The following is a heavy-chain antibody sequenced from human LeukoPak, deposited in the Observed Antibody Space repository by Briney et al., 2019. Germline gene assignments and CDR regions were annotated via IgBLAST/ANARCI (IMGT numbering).Heavy chain of an antibody. J-gene: IGHJ5*02. Sequence: ASVKVSCKASGYTFTSYGINWVRQATGQGLEWMGWMNPNSGNTGYAQKFQGRVTMTRNTSISTAYMELSSLRSEDTAVYYCARGIPQVRPYYDFWSGYYIGWFDPWGQGTLVTVSS. CDR3: ARGIPQVRPYYDFWSGYYIGWFDP. D-gene: IGHD3-3*01. CDR2: MNPNSGNT. CDR1: GYTFTSYG. V-gene: IGHV1-8*02.